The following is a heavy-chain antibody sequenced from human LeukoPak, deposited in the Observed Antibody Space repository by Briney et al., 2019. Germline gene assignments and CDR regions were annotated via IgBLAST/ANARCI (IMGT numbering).Heavy chain of an antibody. V-gene: IGHV3-48*02. Sequence: GGSLRLSCAASGFTFSIHGMNWVRQAPGKGLEWFSYIINSGGTIYYTDSVQGRFTISRDNARNSLFLQMNSLRDEDTAVYYCARVGRGVFGMDVWGQGTTVTVSS. CDR3: ARVGRGVFGMDV. CDR2: IINSGGTI. CDR1: GFTFSIHG. D-gene: IGHD3-10*01. J-gene: IGHJ6*02.